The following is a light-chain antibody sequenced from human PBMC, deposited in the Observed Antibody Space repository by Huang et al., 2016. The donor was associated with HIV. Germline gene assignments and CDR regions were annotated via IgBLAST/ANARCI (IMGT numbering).Light chain of an antibody. CDR2: GAS. V-gene: IGKV3-15*01. J-gene: IGKJ1*01. CDR1: QSVSTN. CDR3: QQYNNWPPWT. Sequence: EMVMTQSPATLSVSPGERATLSCRASQSVSTNLAWYQQKPGQAPRLLIYGASTRATGIPARVSGSGSGTEFTLTISSLQSEDFAVYYWQQYNNWPPWTFGQGTKVEIK.